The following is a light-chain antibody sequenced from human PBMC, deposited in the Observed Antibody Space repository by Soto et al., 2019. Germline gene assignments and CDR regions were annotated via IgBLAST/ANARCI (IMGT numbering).Light chain of an antibody. Sequence: QLVLTQSPSASASLGASFKLTCTLSSGHISYAIAWHQQQPEKGPRYLMKLDSDGSHTKGDGIPDRFSGSSSGAERYLTISSLQSEDEADYYCQTWGTGIWLFGGGTKLTVL. J-gene: IGLJ3*02. V-gene: IGLV4-69*01. CDR1: SGHISYA. CDR2: LDSDGSH. CDR3: QTWGTGIWL.